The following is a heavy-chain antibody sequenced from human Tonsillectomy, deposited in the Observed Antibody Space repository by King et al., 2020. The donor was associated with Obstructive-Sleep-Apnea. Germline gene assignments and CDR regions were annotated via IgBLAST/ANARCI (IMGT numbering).Heavy chain of an antibody. CDR1: GASVSSTNYY. CDR3: AGRRGGSGSGWNNLFDS. Sequence: PLQESGPGLVKPSETLSLTCTVSSVSGASVSSTNYYWGWIRQAPGKGLQWIGSFSSGESPSYNPSLRSRVTISFGSSRTQFSLNLTSVSAADTARYYCAGRRGGSGSGWNNLFDSWGQGTLVTVSS. D-gene: IGHD6-19*01. V-gene: IGHV4-39*01. CDR2: FSSGESP. J-gene: IGHJ4*02.